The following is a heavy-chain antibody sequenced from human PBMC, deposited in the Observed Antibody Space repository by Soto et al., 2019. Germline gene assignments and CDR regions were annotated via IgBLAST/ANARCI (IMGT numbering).Heavy chain of an antibody. Sequence: QVQLVQSGAEVKKPGASVKVSCKASGYTFTSYGISWVRQAPGQGLEWMGWISASNGNTNYAQKLQGRVTMTTDSTMSTAHMELRSLRSDDTAVYYCARDGYCSGGSCYLYFQLWGQGPLVTVSS. CDR1: GYTFTSYG. J-gene: IGHJ1*01. CDR2: ISASNGNT. CDR3: ARDGYCSGGSCYLYFQL. D-gene: IGHD2-15*01. V-gene: IGHV1-18*01.